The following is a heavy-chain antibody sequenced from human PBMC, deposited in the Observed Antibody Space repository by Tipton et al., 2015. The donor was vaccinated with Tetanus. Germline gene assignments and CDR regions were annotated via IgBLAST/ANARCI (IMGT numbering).Heavy chain of an antibody. CDR3: VRRGFGTQDYFGMDV. J-gene: IGHJ6*02. Sequence: SLRLSCEASGFTFSSHWMSWVRQVPGKGLEWVANINQDGSAEFYVDSVKGRFTISRDNSKNSLSLQMNSLRADDTGVYYCVRRGFGTQDYFGMDVWGQGTTVTVSS. CDR2: INQDGSAE. D-gene: IGHD3-10*01. V-gene: IGHV3-7*01. CDR1: GFTFSSHW.